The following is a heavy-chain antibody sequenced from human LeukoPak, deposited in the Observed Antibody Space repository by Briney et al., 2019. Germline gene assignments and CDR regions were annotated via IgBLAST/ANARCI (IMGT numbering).Heavy chain of an antibody. CDR2: VYHSGST. V-gene: IGHV4-4*02. J-gene: IGHJ4*02. CDR1: GGPISSNNW. Sequence: PSETLSLTCAVSGGPISSNNWWSWVRQPPGKGLEWIGEVYHSGSTNYNPSLQSRVTISVDKSKNQFSLKLNSLTAADTAVYYCARANYEGVFDYWGQGTLVTVSS. CDR3: ARANYEGVFDY. D-gene: IGHD1-7*01.